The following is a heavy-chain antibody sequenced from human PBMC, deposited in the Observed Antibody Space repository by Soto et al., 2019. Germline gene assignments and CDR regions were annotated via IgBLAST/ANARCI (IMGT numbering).Heavy chain of an antibody. CDR1: GFTFDDYA. Sequence: GGSLRLSCAASGFTFDDYAMHWVRQAPGKGLEWVSGISWNSDSLGYADSVKGRFTISRDNAKNSLYLQMNSLRPEDTAFYYCAKDMGLKLLPPPIRFLASSTRYYYGLDVWGQGTAVTVSS. J-gene: IGHJ6*02. V-gene: IGHV3-9*01. D-gene: IGHD3-3*01. CDR2: ISWNSDSL. CDR3: AKDMGLKLLPPPIRFLASSTRYYYGLDV.